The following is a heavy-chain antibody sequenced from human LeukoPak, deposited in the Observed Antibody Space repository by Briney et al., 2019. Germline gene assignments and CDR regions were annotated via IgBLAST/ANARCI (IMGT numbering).Heavy chain of an antibody. V-gene: IGHV4-30-2*01. J-gene: IGHJ4*02. CDR1: GGSISSGGYY. CDR3: ARDRGPGHRKIVDY. Sequence: PSETLSLTCTVSGGSISSGGYYWSWIRQPPGKGLEWIGYIYHSGSTYYNPSLKSRVTISVDRSKNQFSLKLSSVTAADTAVYYCARDRGPGHRKIVDYWGQGTLVTVSS. D-gene: IGHD2/OR15-2a*01. CDR2: IYHSGST.